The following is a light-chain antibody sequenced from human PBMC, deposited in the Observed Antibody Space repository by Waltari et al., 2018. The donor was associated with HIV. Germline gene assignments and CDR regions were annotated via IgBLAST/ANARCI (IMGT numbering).Light chain of an antibody. J-gene: IGLJ1*01. Sequence: QSVLTQPPSASGPPGQRVPISCSGSSSHLGNDNVSWYQQLPGTAPKLLIYKNYQRPSGVPDRFAGSKSGTSASLAISGLRSEDEADYYCVGWDASLSAYVFGTGTKVTIL. CDR1: SSHLGNDN. V-gene: IGLV1-47*01. CDR3: VGWDASLSAYV. CDR2: KNY.